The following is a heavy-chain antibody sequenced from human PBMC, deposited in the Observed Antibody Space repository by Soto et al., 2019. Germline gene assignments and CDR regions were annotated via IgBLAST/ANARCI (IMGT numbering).Heavy chain of an antibody. CDR2: IYYSRST. CDR3: ARHGSSSWSAYYYYGMDV. CDR1: GGSISSSSNY. D-gene: IGHD6-13*01. J-gene: IGHJ6*02. Sequence: PSETLSLTCTVAGGSISSSSNYWVWMRQAAGKGLEWIGSIYYSRSTYYNPPLKSLVTISVDTSKNQFSLKLSSVTAADTAVYYCARHGSSSWSAYYYYGMDVWGQGTTSTFS. V-gene: IGHV4-39*01.